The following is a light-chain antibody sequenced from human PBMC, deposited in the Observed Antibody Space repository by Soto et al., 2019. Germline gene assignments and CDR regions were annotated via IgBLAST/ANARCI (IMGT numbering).Light chain of an antibody. CDR2: DAS. CDR1: QSVSNY. V-gene: IGKV1-39*01. Sequence: DIQMTQSPSSLSASVGDRVTITCRASQSVSNYLHWYQQKPGKAPNLLIYDASSLQSGVQSRFSGSGSGTDFTLTISSLQHEDFATYYCQQSYYNPTFGQGTKVDIK. J-gene: IGKJ1*01. CDR3: QQSYYNPT.